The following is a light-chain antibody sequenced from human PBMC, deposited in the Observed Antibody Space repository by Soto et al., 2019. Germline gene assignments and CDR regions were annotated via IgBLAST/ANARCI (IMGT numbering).Light chain of an antibody. J-gene: IGKJ5*01. CDR1: QDINNC. Sequence: DIQMTQTPSSLSASVGARVTITCQASQDINNCLNWYHQKPGKAPKLLIYDASDLETGVPSRFSGSGSGTDFTFTISSLQPEDIATYYCQQYDDLVTFGQGTRLEIK. V-gene: IGKV1-33*01. CDR3: QQYDDLVT. CDR2: DAS.